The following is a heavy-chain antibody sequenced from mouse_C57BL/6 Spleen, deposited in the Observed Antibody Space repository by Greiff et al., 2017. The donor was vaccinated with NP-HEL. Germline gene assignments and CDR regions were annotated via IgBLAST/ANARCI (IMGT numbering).Heavy chain of an antibody. V-gene: IGHV5-17*01. Sequence: VESGGGLVKPGGSLKLSCAASGFTFSDYGMHWVRQAPEKGLEWVAYISSGSSTIYYADTVKGRFTISRDNAKNTLFLQMTSLRSEDTAMYYRARGYGYYAMDYWGQGTSVTVSS. CDR1: GFTFSDYG. CDR3: ARGYGYYAMDY. D-gene: IGHD1-1*02. CDR2: ISSGSSTI. J-gene: IGHJ4*01.